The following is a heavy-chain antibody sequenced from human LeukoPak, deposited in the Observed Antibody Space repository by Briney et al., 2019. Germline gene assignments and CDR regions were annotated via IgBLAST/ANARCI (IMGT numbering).Heavy chain of an antibody. CDR2: ISGDGTT. V-gene: IGHV3-74*01. CDR1: GFTFSSYW. CDR3: ARRKPELGKSYDY. D-gene: IGHD7-27*01. J-gene: IGHJ4*02. Sequence: PGGSLRLSCAASGFTFSSYWMHWVRQPPGKGLVWVSRISGDGTTTYADSVKGRFTISRDNAKNTLFLQMNSLRAEDTAVYYCARRKPELGKSYDYWGQGPLVTVSS.